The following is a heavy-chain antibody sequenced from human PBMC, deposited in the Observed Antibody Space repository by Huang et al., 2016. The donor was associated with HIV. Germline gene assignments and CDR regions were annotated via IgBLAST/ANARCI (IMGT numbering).Heavy chain of an antibody. CDR3: ARQLYDSTGYLLGARLLD. CDR1: GGTFSNYG. J-gene: IGHJ4*02. V-gene: IGHV1-69*12. D-gene: IGHD3-22*01. CDR2: IIPVFGTT. Sequence: QVQLVQSGAEVKKPGSTVKVSCKASGGTFSNYGISWVRQAPGQGLEWMGGIIPVFGTTTYAQKFQGGVTVTADESTSTAYMELNSLRSEDTAVYYCARQLYDSTGYLLGARLLDWGQGTLVTVSS.